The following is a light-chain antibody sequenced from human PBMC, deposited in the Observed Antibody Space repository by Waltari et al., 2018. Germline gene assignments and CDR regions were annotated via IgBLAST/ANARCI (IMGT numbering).Light chain of an antibody. CDR2: GAS. V-gene: IGKV3-15*01. J-gene: IGKJ2*01. Sequence: SCRASQSVGSKLAWYHQIRGQAPRLLIYGASTRASGIPARFSGSGSGTQFTLTISSQQSEDFAVYYCQHYNNWPYTFGQGTKLEIK. CDR3: QHYNNWPYT. CDR1: QSVGSK.